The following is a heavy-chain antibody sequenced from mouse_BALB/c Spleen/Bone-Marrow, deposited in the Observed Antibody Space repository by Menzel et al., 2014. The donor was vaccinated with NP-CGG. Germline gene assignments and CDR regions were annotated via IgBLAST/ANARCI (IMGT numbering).Heavy chain of an antibody. J-gene: IGHJ2*02. Sequence: SGAGLVKPGASVKLSCKASGYTFTEYIIHWVKQRSGQGLEWIGWFYPGSGSIKYNEKFKDKATLTADKSSSTVYMELSRLTSEESAVSSSATPEGGGYFDFWRQLFSLPVSS. D-gene: IGHD1-1*02. CDR2: FYPGSGSI. CDR3: ATPEGGGYFDF. CDR1: GYTFTEYI. V-gene: IGHV1-62-2*01.